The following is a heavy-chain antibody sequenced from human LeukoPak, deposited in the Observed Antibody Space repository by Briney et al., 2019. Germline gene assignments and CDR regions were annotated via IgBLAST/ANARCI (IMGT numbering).Heavy chain of an antibody. CDR2: INSVGSYT. CDR3: ARGYCSNTSCNYYYAMDV. J-gene: IGHJ6*02. Sequence: ETLSLTCAVYGGSFSGYYWMHWVRQAPGKGLVWVSRINSVGSYTNYADSVKGRFTISRDNGKNTLYLQMNSLRAEDTAVYYCARGYCSNTSCNYYYAMDVWGQGTTVTVSS. CDR1: GGSFSGYYW. V-gene: IGHV3-74*01. D-gene: IGHD2-2*01.